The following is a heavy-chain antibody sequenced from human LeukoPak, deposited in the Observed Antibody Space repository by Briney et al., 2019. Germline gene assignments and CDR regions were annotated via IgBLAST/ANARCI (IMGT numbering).Heavy chain of an antibody. Sequence: SVKVSCKASGGTFSSYAISRVRQAPGQGLEWMGGIIPIFGTANYAQKFQGRVTITTDESTSTAYMELSSLRSEDTAVYYCARGGYSYDFWSGYSSYYYMDVWGKGTTVTVSS. CDR1: GGTFSSYA. CDR2: IIPIFGTA. J-gene: IGHJ6*03. D-gene: IGHD3-3*01. V-gene: IGHV1-69*05. CDR3: ARGGYSYDFWSGYSSYYYMDV.